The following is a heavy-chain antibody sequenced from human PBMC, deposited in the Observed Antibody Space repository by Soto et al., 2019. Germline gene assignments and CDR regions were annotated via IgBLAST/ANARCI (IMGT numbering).Heavy chain of an antibody. CDR2: IYYTGRT. Sequence: QVQLQESGPGLVKPSETLSLTCTVSGGSISNYFWTWIRQPPGKGLEWIGYIYYTGRTNYNPSLKSRVTISLATSKNQVSLKLSSMNAADTAVYSCARGKLWFGGDLDSWGQGTLVTVSS. D-gene: IGHD3-10*01. CDR1: GGSISNYF. V-gene: IGHV4-59*08. CDR3: ARGKLWFGGDLDS. J-gene: IGHJ4*02.